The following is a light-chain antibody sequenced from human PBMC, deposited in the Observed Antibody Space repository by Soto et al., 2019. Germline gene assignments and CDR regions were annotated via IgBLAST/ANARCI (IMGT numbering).Light chain of an antibody. CDR1: QGISNY. V-gene: IGKV1-27*01. Sequence: IRLTQSPSSLSASTGDRVTLTCLASQGISNYLAWYQQKPGKVPKLLIYAASTLQSGVPSRFSGSGSGTDFTLTISSLQPEDVATYYCQKYNSAPRTFGQGTKVDI. CDR2: AAS. CDR3: QKYNSAPRT. J-gene: IGKJ1*01.